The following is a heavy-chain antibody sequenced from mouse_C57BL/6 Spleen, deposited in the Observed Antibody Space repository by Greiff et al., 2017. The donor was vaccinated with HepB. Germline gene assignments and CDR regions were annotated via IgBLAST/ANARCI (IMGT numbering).Heavy chain of an antibody. D-gene: IGHD2-2*01. Sequence: EVQLQQSGPELVKPGASVKISCKASGYSFTGYYMNWVKQSPEKSLEWIGEINPSTGGTTYNQKFKDKATLTVDKSSSTAYMQLKSLTSEDSAVYYCARREGYGYDSYFDYWGQGTTLTVSS. CDR3: ARREGYGYDSYFDY. V-gene: IGHV1-42*01. J-gene: IGHJ2*01. CDR1: GYSFTGYY. CDR2: INPSTGGT.